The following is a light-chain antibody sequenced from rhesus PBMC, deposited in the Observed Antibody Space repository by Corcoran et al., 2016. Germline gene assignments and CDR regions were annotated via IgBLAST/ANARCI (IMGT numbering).Light chain of an antibody. J-gene: IGKJ3*01. CDR3: QQYSSSPFT. CDR2: KAS. V-gene: IGKV1-22*01. CDR1: QSISSW. Sequence: DIQMTQSPSSLSASVGDTVTITCRASQSISSWLAWYQQKPGKAPKLLLYKASSLQIGVPSRFSGSGSGTDFTLTISSLQSEDFATYYGQQYSSSPFTFGPGTKLDIK.